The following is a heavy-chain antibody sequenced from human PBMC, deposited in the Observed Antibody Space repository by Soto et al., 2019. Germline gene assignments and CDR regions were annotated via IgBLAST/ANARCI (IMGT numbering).Heavy chain of an antibody. V-gene: IGHV6-1*01. Sequence: PSQTLSLTCAISGDSVSSNSAAWNWVRQSPSRGLEWLGRTYYRSKWYNDYAVSVKSRITINPDTSKNQFSLQLNSVTPEDTAVYYCAREGAYGDYVWIDYYYYYMDVWGKGTTVTVSS. CDR1: GDSVSSNSAA. CDR2: TYYRSKWYN. CDR3: AREGAYGDYVWIDYYYYYMDV. D-gene: IGHD4-17*01. J-gene: IGHJ6*03.